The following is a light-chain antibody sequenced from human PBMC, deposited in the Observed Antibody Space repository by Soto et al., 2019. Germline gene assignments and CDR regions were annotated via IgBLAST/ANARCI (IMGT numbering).Light chain of an antibody. CDR3: RHYNSYLET. CDR2: MAS. J-gene: IGKJ1*01. CDR1: QSISTW. V-gene: IGKV1-5*03. Sequence: DIQMAQSPSTLSASVGDRVTITCRANQSISTWLAWYQQKPGKAPKLLIYMASTLESGVPSRFSGSGSGTEFTLTISSLQPDDFATYYCRHYNSYLETFGQGTRVEIK.